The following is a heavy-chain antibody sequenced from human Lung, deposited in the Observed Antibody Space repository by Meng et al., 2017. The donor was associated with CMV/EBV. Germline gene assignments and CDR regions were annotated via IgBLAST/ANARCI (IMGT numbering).Heavy chain of an antibody. J-gene: IGHJ4*02. D-gene: IGHD6-19*01. CDR1: GFTFQDYS. CDR2: INSHGRRT. V-gene: IGHV3-20*04. CDR3: VRWDNLAVVY. Sequence: GESXKISCAASGFTFQDYSMAWVRQAPGKGLEWVANINSHGRRTNYGDSVKGRFTISRDNAKNSLFLQMDTLRAEDTAFYYCVRWDNLAVVYWGQGTLVTVSS.